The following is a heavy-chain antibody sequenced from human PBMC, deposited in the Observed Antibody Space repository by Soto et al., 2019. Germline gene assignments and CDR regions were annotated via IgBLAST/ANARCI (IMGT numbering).Heavy chain of an antibody. CDR1: GGTFSSYA. J-gene: IGHJ6*02. D-gene: IGHD4-4*01. CDR2: IIPIFGTA. V-gene: IGHV1-69*13. Sequence: GASVKVSCKASGGTFSSYAISWVRQAPGQGLEWMGGIIPIFGTANYAQKFQGRVTITADESTSTAYMELSSLRSEDTAVYYCARGLQSPYYYYCMDVWGQGTTGTVSS. CDR3: ARGLQSPYYYYCMDV.